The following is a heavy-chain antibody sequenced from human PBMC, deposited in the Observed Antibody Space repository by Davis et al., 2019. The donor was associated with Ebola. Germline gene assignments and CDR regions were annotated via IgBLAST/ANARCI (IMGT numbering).Heavy chain of an antibody. V-gene: IGHV3-21*01. CDR3: ARDLWAKGSGDY. J-gene: IGHJ4*02. Sequence: GESLKISCAASGFTFSDYYMNWVRQAPGKGLEWVSSISSSSSYIYYADSVKGRFTISRDNAKNSLYLQMNSLRAEDTAVYYCARDLWAKGSGDYWGQGTLVTVSS. CDR2: ISSSSSYI. D-gene: IGHD3-10*01. CDR1: GFTFSDYY.